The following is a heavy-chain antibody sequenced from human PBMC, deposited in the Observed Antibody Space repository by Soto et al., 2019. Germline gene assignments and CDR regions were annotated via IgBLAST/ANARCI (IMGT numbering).Heavy chain of an antibody. J-gene: IGHJ4*02. V-gene: IGHV3-7*01. CDR2: IKQDGNEK. CDR3: AKRGLGSSWSYFEY. CDR1: GFTFNTYW. Sequence: GGSLRLSCAASGFTFNTYWMTWVRQAPGKGLEWVANIKQDGNEKYYVDSVKGRFTISRDNAKNLLYLQMNSLRAEDTAVYYCAKRGLGSSWSYFEYWGQGILVTVSS. D-gene: IGHD6-13*01.